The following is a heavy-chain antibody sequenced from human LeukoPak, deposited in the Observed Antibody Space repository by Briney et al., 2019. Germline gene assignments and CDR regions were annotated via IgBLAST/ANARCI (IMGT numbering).Heavy chain of an antibody. D-gene: IGHD1-7*01. Sequence: SETLSLTCAVYGGSFSGYYWSWIRQPPGEGLEWIGEINHSGSTNYNPSLKSRVTISVDTSKNQFSLKLSSVTAADTAVYYCARGMNYNTYDYWGQGTLVTVSS. J-gene: IGHJ4*02. CDR1: GGSFSGYY. V-gene: IGHV4-34*01. CDR3: ARGMNYNTYDY. CDR2: INHSGST.